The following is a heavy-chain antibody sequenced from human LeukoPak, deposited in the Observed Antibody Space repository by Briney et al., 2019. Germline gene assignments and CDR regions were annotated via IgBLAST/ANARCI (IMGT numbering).Heavy chain of an antibody. CDR1: GYSISSGYY. V-gene: IGHV4-38-2*02. J-gene: IGHJ4*02. D-gene: IGHD5-18*01. CDR3: ARLSQRYSCGSGLFDY. Sequence: PSETLSLTCTVSGYSISSGYYWGWIRQPPGKGLEWIGSIYHSGSTYYNPSLKSRVTISVDTSKNQFSLKLSSVTAADTAVYYCARLSQRYSCGSGLFDYWGQGTLVTVSS. CDR2: IYHSGST.